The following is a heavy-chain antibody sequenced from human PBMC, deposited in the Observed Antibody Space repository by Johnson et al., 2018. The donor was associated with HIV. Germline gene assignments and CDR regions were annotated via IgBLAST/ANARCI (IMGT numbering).Heavy chain of an antibody. V-gene: IGHV3-30-3*01. CDR1: GFFVSSNF. J-gene: IGHJ3*02. CDR3: ARQNLMAFNI. Sequence: QVQLVESGGVLVQPVWSLRLSFAVHGFFVSSNFMSWVRQAPGKGLEWVSVISYDGSNKYYADSVKGRFTISRDNSKNTLNLQMNSLRAGDRAVYYCARQNLMAFNIWCRQTMGTVSS. D-gene: IGHD3-16*01. CDR2: ISYDGSNK.